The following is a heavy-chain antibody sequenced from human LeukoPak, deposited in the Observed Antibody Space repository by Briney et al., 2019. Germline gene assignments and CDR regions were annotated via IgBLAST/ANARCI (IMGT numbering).Heavy chain of an antibody. V-gene: IGHV1-2*02. J-gene: IGHJ6*02. CDR1: GYTFTGYY. CDR3: ARGGITIFWRGVEYGMDV. D-gene: IGHD3-9*01. Sequence: GASVKVSCKASGYTFTGYYTHWVRQAPGQGLEWIGWINPNSGGTNYAQKFQGRVTMTRDTSISTAYMELSRLRSDDTAVYYCARGGITIFWRGVEYGMDVWGQGTTVTVSS. CDR2: INPNSGGT.